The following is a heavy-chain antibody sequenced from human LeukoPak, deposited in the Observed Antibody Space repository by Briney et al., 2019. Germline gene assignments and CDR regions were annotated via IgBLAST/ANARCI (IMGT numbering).Heavy chain of an antibody. Sequence: ASVKVSCKASGCTFTGYYMHWVRQAPGQGLEWMGWINPNSGGTNYAQKFQGRVTMTRDTSISTAYMELSRLRSDDTAVYYCARAPMVRGVPKYNWFDPWGQGTLVTVSS. CDR3: ARAPMVRGVPKYNWFDP. CDR2: INPNSGGT. CDR1: GCTFTGYY. J-gene: IGHJ5*02. D-gene: IGHD3-10*01. V-gene: IGHV1-2*02.